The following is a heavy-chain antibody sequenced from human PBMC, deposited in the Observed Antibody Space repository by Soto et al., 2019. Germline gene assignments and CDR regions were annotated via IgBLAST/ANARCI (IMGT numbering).Heavy chain of an antibody. CDR1: GGSISSYY. Sequence: PSETLSLTCTVSGGSISSYYWSWIRQPPGKGLEWIGNIYYSGSTNYNPSLKSRVTISVDTSKNQFSLKLSSVTAADTAVYYCATLGIAAAGTDYWGPGTLVTVSS. D-gene: IGHD6-13*01. V-gene: IGHV4-59*01. CDR3: ATLGIAAAGTDY. J-gene: IGHJ4*02. CDR2: IYYSGST.